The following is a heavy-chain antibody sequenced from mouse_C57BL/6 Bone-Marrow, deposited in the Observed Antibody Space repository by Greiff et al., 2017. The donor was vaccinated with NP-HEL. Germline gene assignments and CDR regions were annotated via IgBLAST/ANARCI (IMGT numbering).Heavy chain of an antibody. J-gene: IGHJ2*01. CDR1: GYTFTSYG. CDR2: IYPRSGNT. CDR3: ARSSARYYGSSYDDY. Sequence: QVQLQQSGAELARPGASVRLSCKASGYTFTSYGISWVKQRTGQGLEWIGEIYPRSGNTYYNEKFKGKATLTADKSSSTAYMELRSLTSEDSAVYFCARSSARYYGSSYDDYWGQGTTLTVSS. V-gene: IGHV1-81*01. D-gene: IGHD1-1*01.